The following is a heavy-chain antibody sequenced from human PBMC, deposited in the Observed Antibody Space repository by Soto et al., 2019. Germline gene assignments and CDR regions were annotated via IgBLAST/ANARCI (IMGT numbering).Heavy chain of an antibody. J-gene: IGHJ6*02. CDR3: ARVGGGLASLGYYGMDV. D-gene: IGHD3-10*01. V-gene: IGHV1-2*04. CDR2: INPNSGGT. Sequence: ASVKVSCKASGYTFIGYYIHWVRQAPGQGLEWTGWINPNSGGTNYAQRFQGWVTMTRDRSISTAYMELSRLKSDDTAVYYCARVGGGLASLGYYGMDVWGQGTTVTVSS. CDR1: GYTFIGYY.